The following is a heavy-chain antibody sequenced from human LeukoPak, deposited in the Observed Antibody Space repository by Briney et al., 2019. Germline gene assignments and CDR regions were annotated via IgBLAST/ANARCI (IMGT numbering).Heavy chain of an antibody. CDR2: ISSSSSYI. V-gene: IGHV3-21*01. J-gene: IGHJ6*03. Sequence: AGGSLRLSCTASGFTFSNYWMSWVRQAPGKGLEWVSSISSSSSYIYYADSVKGRFTISRDNAKNSLYLQMNSLRAEDTAVYYCARKAGDMDYYYYMDVWGKGTTVTVSS. D-gene: IGHD7-27*01. CDR3: ARKAGDMDYYYYMDV. CDR1: GFTFSNYW.